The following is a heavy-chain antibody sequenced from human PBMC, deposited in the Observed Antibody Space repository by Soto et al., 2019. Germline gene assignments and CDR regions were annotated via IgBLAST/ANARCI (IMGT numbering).Heavy chain of an antibody. V-gene: IGHV3-53*04. CDR3: VRGRYGSEIH. D-gene: IGHD3-10*01. J-gene: IGHJ4*02. CDR1: GFTVSSNY. CDR2: VYSGGAT. Sequence: EVRLVESGGGLVQPGGSLRLSCAAFGFTVSSNYMTWVRLAPGKGLAWVSLVYSGGATHYAASVKGRFTISTHSSQNTLFLQMNSLRTEDTATYYCVRGRYGSEIHWGQGTKVTVSS.